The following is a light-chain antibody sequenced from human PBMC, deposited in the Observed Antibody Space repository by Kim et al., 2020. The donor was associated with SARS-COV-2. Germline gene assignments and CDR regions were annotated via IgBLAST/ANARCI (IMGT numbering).Light chain of an antibody. CDR1: QSVSSY. CDR3: QQRSNWPPAWT. J-gene: IGKJ1*01. V-gene: IGKV3-11*01. Sequence: ELVLTQSPATLSLSPGERATLSCRASQSVSSYLAWYQQNPGQAHRLLIYDASNRATGIPARFSGSGSGTDFTLTISSLEPEDFAVYYCQQRSNWPPAWTFGQGTKVDIK. CDR2: DAS.